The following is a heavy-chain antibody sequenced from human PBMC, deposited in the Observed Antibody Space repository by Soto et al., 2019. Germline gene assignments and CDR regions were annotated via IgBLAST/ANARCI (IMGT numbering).Heavy chain of an antibody. D-gene: IGHD3-3*01. CDR2: ISSSGSTI. V-gene: IGHV3-11*01. Sequence: GGSLRLSCAASGFTFSDYYMSWIRQAPGKGLEWVSYISSSGSTIYYADSVKGRFTISRDNAKNSLYLQMNSLRAEDTAVYYYASVRPRDYDFWSGYNDYWGQGTLVTVSS. J-gene: IGHJ4*02. CDR3: ASVRPRDYDFWSGYNDY. CDR1: GFTFSDYY.